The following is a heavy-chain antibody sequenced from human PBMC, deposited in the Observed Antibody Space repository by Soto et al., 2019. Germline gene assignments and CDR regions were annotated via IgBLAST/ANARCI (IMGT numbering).Heavy chain of an antibody. CDR2: INPSGDTT. D-gene: IGHD3-22*01. V-gene: IGHV1-46*01. CDR1: GYTFTSYY. J-gene: IGHJ5*02. CDR3: VLSSGSLSGFDP. Sequence: QVQLVQSGAEVKKPGASVKVCCEASGYTFTSYYVNWVRQAPGQGLEWLGIINPSGDTTNYARKFQGRVTMTRDTSTNTVYMELSSLRSDDTAVYYCVLSSGSLSGFDPWGQGTLVTVSS.